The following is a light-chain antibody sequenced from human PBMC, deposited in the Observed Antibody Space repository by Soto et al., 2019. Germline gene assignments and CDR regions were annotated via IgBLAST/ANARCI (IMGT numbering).Light chain of an antibody. J-gene: IGKJ2*01. CDR3: MQALQPPPYT. Sequence: DIVMTQSPLSLPVTPGEPASISCRSSQSLLHSNGYNYLDWYLQKPGQSPQLLIYLGSNRASGVPDRVSGSGSGTDFTLKISRVEAEDFGVYYCMQALQPPPYTFGQGTKLEIK. V-gene: IGKV2-28*01. CDR1: QSLLHSNGYNY. CDR2: LGS.